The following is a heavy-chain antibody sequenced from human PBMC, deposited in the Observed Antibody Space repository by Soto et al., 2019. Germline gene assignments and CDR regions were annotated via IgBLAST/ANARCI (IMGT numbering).Heavy chain of an antibody. V-gene: IGHV3-30*18. CDR3: AKNTADLAGLYYYYGMDV. CDR1: RFTFSSYG. CDR2: ISYDGSNK. D-gene: IGHD6-19*01. J-gene: IGHJ6*02. Sequence: GALRLYCAASRFTFSSYGMHWVRQAPGKGLEWVAVISYDGSNKYYADSVKGRFTISRDNSKNTLYLQMNSLGAEDTAVYYCAKNTADLAGLYYYYGMDVWGQGTTVTVSS.